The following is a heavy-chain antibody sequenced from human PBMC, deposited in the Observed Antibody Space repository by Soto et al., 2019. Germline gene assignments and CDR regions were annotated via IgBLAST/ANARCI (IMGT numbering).Heavy chain of an antibody. CDR3: AREKYYYDSSGYLYWFDP. CDR1: GGSISSYY. J-gene: IGHJ5*02. CDR2: IYYSGST. Sequence: SETLSLTCTVSGGSISSYYWSWIRQPPGKGLEWIGYIYYSGSTNYNPSLKSQVTISVDTSKNQFSLKLSSVTAADTAVYYCAREKYYYDSSGYLYWFDPWGQGTQVPVSS. V-gene: IGHV4-59*01. D-gene: IGHD3-22*01.